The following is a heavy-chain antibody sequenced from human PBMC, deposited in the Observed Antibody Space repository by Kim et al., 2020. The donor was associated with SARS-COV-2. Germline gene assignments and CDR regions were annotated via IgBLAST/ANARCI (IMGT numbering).Heavy chain of an antibody. CDR3: ARGTYYDSSDYYGVGVDY. J-gene: IGHJ4*02. V-gene: IGHV1-46*01. D-gene: IGHD3-22*01. Sequence: ASVKVSCKASGYTFTSHYMHWVRQAPGQGLEWMEIINPSGGSTSYAQKFQGRVTMTRDTSTSTVYMELSSLRSEDTAVYYCARGTYYDSSDYYGVGVDYWGQGTLVTVSS. CDR2: INPSGGST. CDR1: GYTFTSHY.